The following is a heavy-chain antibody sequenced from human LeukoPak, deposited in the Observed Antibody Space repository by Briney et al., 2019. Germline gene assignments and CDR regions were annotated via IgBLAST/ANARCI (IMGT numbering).Heavy chain of an antibody. CDR1: GGSIRSSSYY. Sequence: SETLSLTCTVSGGSIRSSSYYWGWIRQPPGKGREWIGSIYYSGSTYYNPSLRSRVTISVDTSKNQFSLKLSSVTAADTAVYYCATTPGGDSYGYIWFDRWGQGTLVTVSS. D-gene: IGHD5-18*01. J-gene: IGHJ5*02. CDR3: ATTPGGDSYGYIWFDR. V-gene: IGHV4-39*07. CDR2: IYYSGST.